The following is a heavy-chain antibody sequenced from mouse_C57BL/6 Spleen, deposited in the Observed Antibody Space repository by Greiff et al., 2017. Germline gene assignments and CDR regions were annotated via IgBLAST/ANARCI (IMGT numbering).Heavy chain of an antibody. CDR2: IDPENGDT. D-gene: IGHD2-1*01. CDR1: GFNIKDDY. Sequence: EVQLQQSGAELVRPGASVKLSCTASGFNIKDDYMHWVKQRPEQGLEWIGWIDPENGDTEYASKFQGKATITADTSSNTAYLQLSSLTSEDTAVYYCTTSGNGWYFDVWGTGTTVTVSS. V-gene: IGHV14-4*01. CDR3: TTSGNGWYFDV. J-gene: IGHJ1*03.